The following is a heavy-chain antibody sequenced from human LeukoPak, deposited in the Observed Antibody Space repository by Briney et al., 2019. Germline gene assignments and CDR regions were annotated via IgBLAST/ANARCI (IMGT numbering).Heavy chain of an antibody. Sequence: PSETLSLTCAVYGGSFSGYYWSWIRQPPGKGLEWIGEINHSGSTNYNPSLKSRVTISVDTSKNQFSLKLSSVTAADTAVYYCASYGGPGWFDPWGQGTLVTVSS. V-gene: IGHV4-34*01. J-gene: IGHJ5*02. D-gene: IGHD4-23*01. CDR2: INHSGST. CDR3: ASYGGPGWFDP. CDR1: GGSFSGYY.